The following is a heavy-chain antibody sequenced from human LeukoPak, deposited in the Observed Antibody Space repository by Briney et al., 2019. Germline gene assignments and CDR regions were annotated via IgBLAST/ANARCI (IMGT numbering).Heavy chain of an antibody. CDR2: ISAYNGNT. D-gene: IGHD2-2*01. CDR1: GYTFTSYG. CDR3: GRGKRGSNRGCAFDI. J-gene: IGHJ3*02. Sequence: ASVKVSCKASGYTFTSYGISWVRQAPGQGLEWMGWISAYNGNTNYAQKLQGRVTMTTDTSTSTAYMELRSLRSDDTAVYYCGRGKRGSNRGCAFDIWGQGTMVTVSS. V-gene: IGHV1-18*01.